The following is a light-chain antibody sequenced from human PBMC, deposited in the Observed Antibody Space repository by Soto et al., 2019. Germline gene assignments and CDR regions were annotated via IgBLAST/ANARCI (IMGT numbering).Light chain of an antibody. CDR1: QSISSW. CDR3: QHYNNYSPA. Sequence: DIQMTQSPSTLSASVGDRVTITCRASQSISSWLAWYQQKPRKAPKLLIYDVSSLESGVPSRFSGSGSGTEFTLTISSLQPDDFATYYCQHYNNYSPAFGQGTKVDIK. V-gene: IGKV1-5*01. CDR2: DVS. J-gene: IGKJ1*01.